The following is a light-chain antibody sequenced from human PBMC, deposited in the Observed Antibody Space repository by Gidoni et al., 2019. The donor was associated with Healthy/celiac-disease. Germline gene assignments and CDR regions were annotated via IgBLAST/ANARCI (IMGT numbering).Light chain of an antibody. Sequence: EIVLTQSPATLSLSPGDRATLSCRASQSVSSYLAWYQQKPGQAPRLLIYDASNSATGIPARFSGSGSGTDFTLTISSLEPEDFAVYYCQQRSNWPQLTFXGXTKVEIK. CDR1: QSVSSY. CDR2: DAS. J-gene: IGKJ4*01. CDR3: QQRSNWPQLT. V-gene: IGKV3-11*01.